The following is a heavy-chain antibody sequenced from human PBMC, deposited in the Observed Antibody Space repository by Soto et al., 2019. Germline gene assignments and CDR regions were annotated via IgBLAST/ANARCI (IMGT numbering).Heavy chain of an antibody. CDR3: ARQKLWMATINNDAFDV. J-gene: IGHJ3*01. V-gene: IGHV5-51*01. CDR2: IYPGDSDT. D-gene: IGHD2-21*01. CDR1: GYTFNTYW. Sequence: GESLKISCRGSGYTFNTYWIGWVRQMPGKGLEWMGFIYPGDSDTTYSPSFQGQVTISVDKSISTAYLQWSSLKVSDTAIYYCARQKLWMATINNDAFDVWGQGTKVTVS.